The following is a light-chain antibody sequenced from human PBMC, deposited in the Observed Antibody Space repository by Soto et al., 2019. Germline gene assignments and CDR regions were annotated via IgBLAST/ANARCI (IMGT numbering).Light chain of an antibody. V-gene: IGKV1-39*01. Sequence: DIQMTQSASSLSASVGDRVTIPCRASQSVSSYVNWYQHKPGKAPKLLIFTTSSLESGDPSRFSGSGSGTDFTLTISSLHPEDFATYYCQQTSIIPWTFGQGTTVEF. CDR2: TTS. CDR3: QQTSIIPWT. J-gene: IGKJ1*01. CDR1: QSVSSY.